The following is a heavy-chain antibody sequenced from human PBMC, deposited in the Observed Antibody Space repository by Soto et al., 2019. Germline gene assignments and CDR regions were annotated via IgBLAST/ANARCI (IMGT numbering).Heavy chain of an antibody. V-gene: IGHV1-46*01. CDR3: ARGGALASGATTHYGMEV. J-gene: IGHJ6*01. D-gene: IGHD1-26*01. Sequence: RGEGDEWMGIINPSGGSTSYAQKFQGRVTMTRDTSTSTVYMELSSLRSEDTAVFYCARGGALASGATTHYGMEVWGQGTTVTVSS. CDR2: INPSGGST.